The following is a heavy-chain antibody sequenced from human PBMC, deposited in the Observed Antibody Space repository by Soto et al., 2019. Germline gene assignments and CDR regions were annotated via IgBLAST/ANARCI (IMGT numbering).Heavy chain of an antibody. V-gene: IGHV3-23*01. CDR3: AKEMLLIKFGGVHPS. CDR1: GFTFSSYA. Sequence: EVQLLESGGGLVQPGGSLRLSCPASGFTFSSYAMSWVRQAPGKGLEWVSAISGSGGSTYYADSVKGRFTISRDNSKNTLYLQMTSLRAEDTAVYYCAKEMLLIKFGGVHPSWGQGTLVTVSS. CDR2: ISGSGGST. D-gene: IGHD3-16*01. J-gene: IGHJ5*02.